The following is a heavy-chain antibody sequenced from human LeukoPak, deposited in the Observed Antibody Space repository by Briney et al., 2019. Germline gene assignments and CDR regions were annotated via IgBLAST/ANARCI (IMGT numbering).Heavy chain of an antibody. D-gene: IGHD3-10*01. J-gene: IGHJ4*02. CDR1: GGSISSYY. Sequence: SETLSLTCTVSGGSISSYYWSWIRQTAVKGLEWIGRLYSTGSTNYNPSLKSRVTMSVDTSKNHFSLKLSSVTAADTAVYYCASSPTYYYGSGSYEYWGQGTLVTVSS. V-gene: IGHV4-4*07. CDR2: LYSTGST. CDR3: ASSPTYYYGSGSYEY.